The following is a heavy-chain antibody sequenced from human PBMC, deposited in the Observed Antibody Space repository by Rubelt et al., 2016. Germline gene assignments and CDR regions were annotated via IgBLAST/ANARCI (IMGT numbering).Heavy chain of an antibody. CDR1: GYTFSSYG. CDR2: ISTYNGNT. Sequence: QVQLVQSGAEVKNPGASVRVSCKGSGYTFSSYGVTWVRQAPGHGLEWVGWISTYNGNTNYAQKLQGRVTMTTDTSTCTAYMELRSLGSDDTAVYYCARDSVSLTGHPAEDYWGQGTLVTVSS. V-gene: IGHV1-18*01. D-gene: IGHD3-9*01. CDR3: ARDSVSLTGHPAEDY. J-gene: IGHJ4*02.